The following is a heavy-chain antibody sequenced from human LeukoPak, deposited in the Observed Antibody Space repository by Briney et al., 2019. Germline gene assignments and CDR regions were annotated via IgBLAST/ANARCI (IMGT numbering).Heavy chain of an antibody. J-gene: IGHJ4*02. CDR2: IGFAGDT. CDR3: ATGGAPRGRFEN. CDR1: GFTFSSYD. V-gene: IGHV3-13*01. Sequence: GGSLRLSCAASGFTFSSYDMHWVRQGTGKGLEWVSGIGFAGDTYYPGSVKGRFTISRENAKNSLYLQMNSLRVEDTAVYYCATGGAPRGRFENWGQGTLVTVSS.